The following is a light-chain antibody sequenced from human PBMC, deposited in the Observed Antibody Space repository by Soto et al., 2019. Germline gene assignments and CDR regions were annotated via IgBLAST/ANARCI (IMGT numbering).Light chain of an antibody. V-gene: IGKV1-9*01. CDR1: QGISSY. J-gene: IGKJ3*01. CDR2: AAS. Sequence: IQLTQSPSSLSASVGDRVTITCRASQGISSYLAWYQQKPGKAPELLIYAASTLQSGVPSRFSGSGSGTDYTLTISSLQPEECATDYCQQLNRFPPTFGPGTKVDIK. CDR3: QQLNRFPPT.